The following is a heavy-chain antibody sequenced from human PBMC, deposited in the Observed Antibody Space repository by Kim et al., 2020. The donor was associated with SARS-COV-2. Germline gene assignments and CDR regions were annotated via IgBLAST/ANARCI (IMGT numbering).Heavy chain of an antibody. J-gene: IGHJ4*02. CDR3: ARSNRGVNDH. D-gene: IGHD3-10*01. V-gene: IGHV4-34*01. CDR2: ST. Sequence: STNYNTPLTSRVTISVDTSKNQFSLKLSSVAAADTAVYYCARSNRGVNDHWGQGTLVTVSS.